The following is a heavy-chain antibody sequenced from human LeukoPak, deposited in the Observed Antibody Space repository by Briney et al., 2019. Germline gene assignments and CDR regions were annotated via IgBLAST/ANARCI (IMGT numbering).Heavy chain of an antibody. D-gene: IGHD1-26*01. V-gene: IGHV7-4-1*02. J-gene: IGHJ4*02. CDR3: ARAGSGSYSSDY. Sequence: ASVKVSCKASGYRFTTYAMNWLRQAPGQGLEWMGWINTNTGNPTYAQGFPGRFDFSFDPVVSPAYLQLSSLKAEDTAVYYCARAGSGSYSSDYWGQGTLVTVSS. CDR2: INTNTGNP. CDR1: GYRFTTYA.